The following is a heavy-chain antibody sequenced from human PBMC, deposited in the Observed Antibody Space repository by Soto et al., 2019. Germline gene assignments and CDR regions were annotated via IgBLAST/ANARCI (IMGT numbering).Heavy chain of an antibody. J-gene: IGHJ5*02. D-gene: IGHD3-3*01. CDR1: GGSFSGYY. V-gene: IGHV4-34*01. CDR3: ARNLGLEWSNWFDP. CDR2: INHSGST. Sequence: SETLSLTCAFYGGSFSGYYWSWIRQPPGKGLEWIGEINHSGSTNYNPSLKSRVTISVDTSKNQFSLKLSSVTAADTAVYYCARNLGLEWSNWFDPWGQGPLVTVSS.